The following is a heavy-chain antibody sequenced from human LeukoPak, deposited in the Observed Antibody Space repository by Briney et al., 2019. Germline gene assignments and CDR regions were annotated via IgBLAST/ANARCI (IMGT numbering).Heavy chain of an antibody. CDR1: GYTFTGYY. V-gene: IGHV1-2*02. CDR2: INPNSGGT. CDR3: ARLTDYYYMDV. D-gene: IGHD4/OR15-4a*01. J-gene: IGHJ6*03. Sequence: ASVKVSCKASGYTFTGYYMHWVRQAPGQGLEWMGWINPNSGGTNYAQKFQGGLTMTRDTSISTAYMELSRMRSDDTAVYYCARLTDYYYMDVWGKGTTVTVSS.